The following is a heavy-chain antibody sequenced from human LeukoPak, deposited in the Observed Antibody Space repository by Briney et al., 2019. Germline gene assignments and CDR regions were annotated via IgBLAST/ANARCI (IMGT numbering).Heavy chain of an antibody. Sequence: PSETLSLTCTVSGGSISSSSYYWSWIRQAPGKGLEWIGEINHSGSTRYNPSLKSRVTILVDTPKNQVSLKVTSVTAADTAAYYCARGSKRGSLLSYYYTMDVWGQGTTVTVSS. CDR1: GGSISSSSYY. D-gene: IGHD2-15*01. CDR2: INHSGST. V-gene: IGHV4-39*07. CDR3: ARGSKRGSLLSYYYTMDV. J-gene: IGHJ6*02.